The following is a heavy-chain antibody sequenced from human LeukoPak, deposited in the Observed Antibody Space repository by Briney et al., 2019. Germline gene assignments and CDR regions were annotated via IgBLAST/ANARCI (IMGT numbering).Heavy chain of an antibody. V-gene: IGHV3-30-3*01. CDR2: ISYDGSNK. CDR1: GFTFSSYA. CDR3: ASSPYSYGFFDY. J-gene: IGHJ4*02. D-gene: IGHD5-18*01. Sequence: GGSLRLSCAASGFTFSSYAMHWVRQAPGKGLEWVAVISYDGSNKYHADSVKGRFTISRDNSKNTLYLQMNSLRAEDTAVYYCASSPYSYGFFDYWGQGTLVTVSS.